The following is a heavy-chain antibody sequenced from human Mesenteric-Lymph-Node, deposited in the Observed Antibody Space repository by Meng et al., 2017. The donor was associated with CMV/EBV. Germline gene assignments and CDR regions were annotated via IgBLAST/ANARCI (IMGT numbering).Heavy chain of an antibody. CDR2: IFYIGST. CDR1: GGSISSTSYY. V-gene: IGHV4-39*01. J-gene: IGHJ4*02. CDR3: ARLGTTVFDY. Sequence: GSLRLSCTVSGGSISSTSYYWGWIRQPPGRGLEWIGKIFYIGSTYYNPSLKSRVTVSVDTSKNQFSLKVYSVTAADTAVYYCARLGTTVFDYWGQGTLVTVSS. D-gene: IGHD1-1*01.